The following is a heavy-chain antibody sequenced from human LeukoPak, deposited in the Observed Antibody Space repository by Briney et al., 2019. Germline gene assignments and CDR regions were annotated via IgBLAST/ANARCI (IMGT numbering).Heavy chain of an antibody. V-gene: IGHV3-21*01. CDR3: AKDAAAGTRPYYSDY. CDR1: GFTFSSYS. Sequence: PGGSLRLSCAASGFTFSSYSMNWVRQAPGKGLEWVSSISTSSIYIYYADSVKGRFTISRDNSKNTLYLQMNSLRAEDTAVYYCAKDAAAGTRPYYSDYWGQGTLVTVSS. J-gene: IGHJ4*02. D-gene: IGHD6-13*01. CDR2: ISTSSIYI.